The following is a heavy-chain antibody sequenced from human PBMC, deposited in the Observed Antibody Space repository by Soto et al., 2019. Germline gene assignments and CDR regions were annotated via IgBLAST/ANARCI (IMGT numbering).Heavy chain of an antibody. CDR1: GFTFSSYA. CDR3: AKDQSGSYYPFDY. CDR2: ISGSGGST. V-gene: IGHV3-23*01. J-gene: IGHJ4*02. D-gene: IGHD1-26*01. Sequence: HPGGSLRLSCAASGFTFSSYAMSWVRQAPGKGLEWVSAISGSGGSTYYADSVKGRFTISRDNSKNTLYLQMNSLRAEDTAVYYCAKDQSGSYYPFDYWGQGTLVTVSS.